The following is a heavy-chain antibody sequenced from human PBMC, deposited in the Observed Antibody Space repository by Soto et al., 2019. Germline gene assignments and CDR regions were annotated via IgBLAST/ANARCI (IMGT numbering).Heavy chain of an antibody. D-gene: IGHD5-18*01. V-gene: IGHV3-23*01. CDR2: ISGSGVGT. Sequence: GGSLRLSCAASGFTFSSYGMSWVRQAPGKGLEWVSGISGSGVGTYYADSVKGRFTISRDNSKNTLYLQMNSLRAEDTAVYYCAGYGYVYYYYMDVWGKGTTVTVSS. CDR3: AGYGYVYYYYMDV. CDR1: GFTFSSYG. J-gene: IGHJ6*03.